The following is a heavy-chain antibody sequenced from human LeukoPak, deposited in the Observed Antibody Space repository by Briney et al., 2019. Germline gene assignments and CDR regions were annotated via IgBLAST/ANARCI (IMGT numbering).Heavy chain of an antibody. J-gene: IGHJ4*02. Sequence: PSETLSLTCAVYGGSFSGYYWSWIRQPPGKGLEWIGEINHSGSTDYNPSLKSRVTISVDTSKNQFSLKLSSVTAADTAVYYCARVLGYSSSWYEDYWGQGTLVTVSS. CDR1: GGSFSGYY. D-gene: IGHD6-13*01. V-gene: IGHV4-34*01. CDR2: INHSGST. CDR3: ARVLGYSSSWYEDY.